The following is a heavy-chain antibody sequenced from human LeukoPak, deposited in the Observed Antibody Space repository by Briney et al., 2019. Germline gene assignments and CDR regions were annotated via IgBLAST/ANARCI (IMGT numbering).Heavy chain of an antibody. J-gene: IGHJ4*02. V-gene: IGHV1-18*01. D-gene: IGHD6-19*01. CDR2: IYTYNGNA. CDR1: GYTFSAYG. CDR3: ARDSSPVAGVRLF. Sequence: GASVKVSCKASGYTFSAYGISWVRQAPGQGLEWMGWIYTYNGNANYAEHLQGRVTLTSDSSTTTVYMELKNLTSDDTAVYYCARDSSPVAGVRLFWGQGTLVTVSS.